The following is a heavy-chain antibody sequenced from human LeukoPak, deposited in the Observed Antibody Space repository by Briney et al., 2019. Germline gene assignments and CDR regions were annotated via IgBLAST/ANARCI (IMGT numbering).Heavy chain of an antibody. CDR1: GGSFSGYY. V-gene: IGHV4-34*01. CDR2: INHSGST. D-gene: IGHD3-10*01. Sequence: SETLSLTCAVYGGSFSGYYWSWICQPPGKGLEWIGEINHSGSTNYNPSLKSRVTISVDTSKNQFSLKLSSVTAADTAVYYCARGEFDYYGSGSYDYWGQGTLVTVSS. J-gene: IGHJ4*02. CDR3: ARGEFDYYGSGSYDY.